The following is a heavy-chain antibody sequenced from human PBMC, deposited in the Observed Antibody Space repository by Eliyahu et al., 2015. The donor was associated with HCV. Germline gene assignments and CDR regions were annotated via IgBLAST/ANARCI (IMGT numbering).Heavy chain of an antibody. CDR2: IYYSGST. J-gene: IGHJ5*02. D-gene: IGHD2-2*01. V-gene: IGHV4-31*03. CDR3: ARAYCSSTSCYMDNNWFDP. Sequence: QVQLQESGPGLVKPSQTLSLTCTXSXXSISSGGXXWSWIRQHPGKGLEWIGYIYYSGSTYYNPSLKSRVTISVDTSKNQFSLKLSSVTAADTAVYYCARAYCSSTSCYMDNNWFDPWGQGTLVTVSS. CDR1: XXSISSGGXX.